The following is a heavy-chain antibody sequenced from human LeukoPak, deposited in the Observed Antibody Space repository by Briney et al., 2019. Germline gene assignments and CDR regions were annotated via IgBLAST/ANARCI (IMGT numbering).Heavy chain of an antibody. V-gene: IGHV3-23*01. CDR3: AKGGWGIAVNY. J-gene: IGHJ4*02. CDR1: GFAFSSYA. Sequence: GGSLRPSCAASGFAFSSYAMSWVRQAPGKGLEWVSVIGGSSGTTYYADSVKGRFTISRDNSKNTLYLQMNSLRAEDTAVYYCAKGGWGIAVNYWGQGTLVTVSS. D-gene: IGHD6-19*01. CDR2: IGGSSGTT.